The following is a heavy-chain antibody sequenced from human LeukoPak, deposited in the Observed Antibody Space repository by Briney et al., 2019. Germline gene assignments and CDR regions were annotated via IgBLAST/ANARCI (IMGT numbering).Heavy chain of an antibody. CDR1: GFTVSSNY. CDR3: ARVDGDYLNHPYFDY. Sequence: GGSLRLSCAASGFTVSSNYMSWVRQAPGKGLEWVSVIYSGGSTYYADSVKGRFTISRDNSKNTLYLQMNSLRAEDTAVYYCARVDGDYLNHPYFDYWGQGTLVTVSS. V-gene: IGHV3-53*01. CDR2: IYSGGST. J-gene: IGHJ4*02. D-gene: IGHD4-17*01.